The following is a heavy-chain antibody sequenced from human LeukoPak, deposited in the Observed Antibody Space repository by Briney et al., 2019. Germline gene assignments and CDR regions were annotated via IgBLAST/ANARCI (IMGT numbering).Heavy chain of an antibody. CDR3: ARESESYDSSGSTFKY. J-gene: IGHJ4*02. Sequence: GGSLRLSCAASGFTFSSYGMHWGRQAPGKGRVWVAFIREDGSNKYYADSVKGRFTIYRDKSKNTLHLQMNSLRAEDTAVYYCARESESYDSSGSTFKYWGQGTLVTVSS. V-gene: IGHV3-30*02. D-gene: IGHD3-22*01. CDR2: IREDGSNK. CDR1: GFTFSSYG.